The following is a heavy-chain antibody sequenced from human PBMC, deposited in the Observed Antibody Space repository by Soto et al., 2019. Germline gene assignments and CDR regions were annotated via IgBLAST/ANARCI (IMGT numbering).Heavy chain of an antibody. CDR3: ARALTAYYYYYGMDV. Sequence: SQTLSLTCTVSGGSISSYYWSWIRQPPGKGLEWIGYIYYSGSTNYNPSLKSRVTISVDTSKNQFSLKLSSVTAADTAVYYCARALTAYYYYYGMDVWGQGTTVTVSS. J-gene: IGHJ6*02. V-gene: IGHV4-59*01. CDR1: GGSISSYY. CDR2: IYYSGST. D-gene: IGHD3-9*01.